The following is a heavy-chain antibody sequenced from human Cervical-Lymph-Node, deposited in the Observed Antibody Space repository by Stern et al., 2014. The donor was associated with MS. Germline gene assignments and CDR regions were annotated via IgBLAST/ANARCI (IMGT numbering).Heavy chain of an antibody. J-gene: IGHJ5*02. D-gene: IGHD6-19*01. CDR2: INPNSGDH. CDR3: AKDASDWNNWFDP. V-gene: IGHV1-2*06. CDR1: GFTFSEYD. Sequence: QMQMGLSGAEVKKPGSSVKVSFKDSGFTFSEYDMLWVRQATGQGLEWMGRINPNSGDHSTSPKIQGRVTMTMDTFLNTSYIGLGRLSSDDTAVYCCAKDASDWNNWFDPWGQGTLVTVSS.